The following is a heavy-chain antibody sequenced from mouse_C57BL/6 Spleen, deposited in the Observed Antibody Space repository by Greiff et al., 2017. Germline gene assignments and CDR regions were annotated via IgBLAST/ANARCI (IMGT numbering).Heavy chain of an antibody. D-gene: IGHD1-1*01. J-gene: IGHJ1*03. CDR2: ISSGSSTI. Sequence: EVKLMESGGGLVKPGGSLKLSCAASGFTFSDYGMHWVRQAPEKGLEWVAYISSGSSTIYYADTVKGRFTISRDNAKKTLFLQMTSLRSEDTAMYYCARGVLRFNWYFDVWGTGTTGTVSS. V-gene: IGHV5-17*01. CDR1: GFTFSDYG. CDR3: ARGVLRFNWYFDV.